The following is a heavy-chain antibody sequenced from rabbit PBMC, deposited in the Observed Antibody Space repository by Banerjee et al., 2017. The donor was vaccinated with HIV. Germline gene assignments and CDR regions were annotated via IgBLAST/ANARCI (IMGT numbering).Heavy chain of an antibody. CDR1: GFSFSSSYY. CDR2: IYTSSGST. CDR3: ASSYGGYDGANYAANL. V-gene: IGHV1S40*01. J-gene: IGHJ4*01. Sequence: QSLEESGGDLVKPGASLTLTCTASGFSFSSSYYMCWVRQAPGKGLEWIACIYTSSGSTYYASWAKGRFPISKTSSTTVTLQLNSLTVADTATYFCASSYGGYDGANYAANLWGPGTLVTVS. D-gene: IGHD6-1*01.